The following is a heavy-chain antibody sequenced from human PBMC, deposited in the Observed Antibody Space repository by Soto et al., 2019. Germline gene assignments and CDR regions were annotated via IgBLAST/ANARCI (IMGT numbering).Heavy chain of an antibody. V-gene: IGHV5-51*01. D-gene: IGHD5-18*01. J-gene: IGHJ6*02. CDR2: IYPGDSDT. CDR1: GYSFTSYW. Sequence: PGGSLRLSCKGSGYSFTSYWIGWVRQMPGKGLEWMGIIYPGDSDTRYSPSFQGQVTISADKSISTAYLQWSSLKASDTAMYYCASARGAGYSYGSKSYYYYYGMDVWGQGTTVTVSS. CDR3: ASARGAGYSYGSKSYYYYYGMDV.